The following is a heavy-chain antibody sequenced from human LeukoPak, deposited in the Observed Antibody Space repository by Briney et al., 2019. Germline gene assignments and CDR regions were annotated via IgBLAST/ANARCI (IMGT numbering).Heavy chain of an antibody. V-gene: IGHV3-48*04. D-gene: IGHD3-10*02. J-gene: IGHJ6*04. CDR1: GFTFSSYN. CDR2: IRSSGSTI. Sequence: PGGSLRLSCAASGFTFSSYNMTWVRQAPGQGLEWDSYIRSSGSTIYYADSVKGRFTISRDNAKNSLYLQMNSLRAEDTAVYYCAELGITMIGGVWGKGTTVTISS. CDR3: AELGITMIGGV.